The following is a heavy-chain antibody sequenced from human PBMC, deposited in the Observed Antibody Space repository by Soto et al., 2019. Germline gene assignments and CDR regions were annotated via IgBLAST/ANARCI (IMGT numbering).Heavy chain of an antibody. V-gene: IGHV3-30*03. CDR1: GFTFSSYG. J-gene: IGHJ4*02. CDR3: ATPPHSSGWYYFDY. Sequence: PGGSLRLSCAASGFTFSSYGMHWVRQAPGKGLEWVAVISYDGSNKYYADSVKGRFTISRDNSKNTLYLQMNSLRAEDTAVYYCATPPHSSGWYYFDYWGQGTLVTVSS. D-gene: IGHD6-19*01. CDR2: ISYDGSNK.